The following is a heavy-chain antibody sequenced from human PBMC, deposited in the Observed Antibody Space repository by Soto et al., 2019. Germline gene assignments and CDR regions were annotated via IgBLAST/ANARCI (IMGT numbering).Heavy chain of an antibody. CDR3: AKAFGARTVTTFDY. D-gene: IGHD4-17*01. V-gene: IGHV3-23*01. J-gene: IGHJ4*02. Sequence: GRFTISRDNSMDTLYLQMNSLSAEDTAVYYCAKAFGARTVTTFDYWGQGTLVTVSS.